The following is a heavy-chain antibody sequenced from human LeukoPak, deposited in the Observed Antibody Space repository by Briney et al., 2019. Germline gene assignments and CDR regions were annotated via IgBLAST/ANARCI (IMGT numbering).Heavy chain of an antibody. D-gene: IGHD1-26*01. V-gene: IGHV3-53*01. CDR1: GFTVSSNY. J-gene: IGHJ4*02. CDR2: FYSGGTT. Sequence: GGSLRLSCAASGFTVSSNYMSWVRQAPGKGLEWVSVFYSGGTTYYADSVKGRFTISRDNSKNTVFLQMNSLRAEDTAVYYCARLYSGSYYRFDYWGRGTLVTVSS. CDR3: ARLYSGSYYRFDY.